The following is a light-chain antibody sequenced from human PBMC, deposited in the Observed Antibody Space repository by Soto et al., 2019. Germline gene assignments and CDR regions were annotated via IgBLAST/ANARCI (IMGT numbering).Light chain of an antibody. CDR1: SSNIGAGYD. V-gene: IGLV1-40*01. CDR2: GNT. J-gene: IGLJ2*01. CDR3: LSFDSSLSVV. Sequence: PSVSGAPGQRVTISCTGSSSNIGAGYDVHWCQQLPGRAPKLLIYGNTNRPSGVPDRFSGSKSGTSASLAITGLQAEDEADYYCLSFDSSLSVVFGGGTKLTVL.